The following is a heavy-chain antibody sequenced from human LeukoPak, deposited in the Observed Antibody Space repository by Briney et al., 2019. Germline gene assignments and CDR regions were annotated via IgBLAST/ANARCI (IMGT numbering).Heavy chain of an antibody. D-gene: IGHD6-13*01. CDR3: VKGEYSSTWLLDY. Sequence: SGGSLRLACSASGFTFSSYAMYWVRQAPGKGLESVSTISSNGVTTYYEDSVKGRFTISRDNSKNTLYLQMSSLRPDDTAVYYCVKGEYSSTWLLDYWGQGTLVTVSS. V-gene: IGHV3-64D*06. CDR2: ISSNGVTT. J-gene: IGHJ4*02. CDR1: GFTFSSYA.